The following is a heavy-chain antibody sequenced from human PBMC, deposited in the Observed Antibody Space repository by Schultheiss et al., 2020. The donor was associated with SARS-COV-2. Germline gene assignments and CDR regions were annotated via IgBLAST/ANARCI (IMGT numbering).Heavy chain of an antibody. Sequence: GESLKISCAASGFTFSSYAMSWVRQAPGKGLEWVSAISGSGGSTYYADSVKGRFTISRDNSKNTLYLQMNSLRAEDTAGYYCAKDRGYCSSTSCGDAFDIWGQGTMVTVSS. CDR1: GFTFSSYA. CDR3: AKDRGYCSSTSCGDAFDI. D-gene: IGHD2-2*01. V-gene: IGHV3-23*01. CDR2: ISGSGGST. J-gene: IGHJ3*02.